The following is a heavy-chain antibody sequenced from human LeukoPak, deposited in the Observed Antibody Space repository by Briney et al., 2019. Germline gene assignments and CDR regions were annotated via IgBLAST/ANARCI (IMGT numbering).Heavy chain of an antibody. CDR3: ARIRGPDLGWRFLEWFLLDP. CDR1: GDSISTSSHY. Sequence: SETLSLTCTVSGDSISTSSHYWGWIRQPPGKGLESIGTMFYSGPTYYTPSLKSRVTMSIDTSQNQFSLKLTSVTAADTAIYYCARIRGPDLGWRFLEWFLLDPCGQGTLVTVSS. D-gene: IGHD3-3*01. V-gene: IGHV4-39*01. J-gene: IGHJ5*02. CDR2: MFYSGPT.